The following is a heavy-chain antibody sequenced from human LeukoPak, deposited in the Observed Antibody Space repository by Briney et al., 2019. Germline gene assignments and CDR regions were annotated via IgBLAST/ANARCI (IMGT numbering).Heavy chain of an antibody. J-gene: IGHJ5*02. CDR2: IYISGGT. CDR3: AKDWELGS. Sequence: SETLSLTCSVSGASITSYYWNWIRQPPGKGLEWIGNIYISGGTNYNPSFKNRVTISLDTSKDQFSLKLTSVTAADTAFYYCAKDWELGSWGQGTLVTVSS. D-gene: IGHD1-26*01. CDR1: GASITSYY. V-gene: IGHV4-59*01.